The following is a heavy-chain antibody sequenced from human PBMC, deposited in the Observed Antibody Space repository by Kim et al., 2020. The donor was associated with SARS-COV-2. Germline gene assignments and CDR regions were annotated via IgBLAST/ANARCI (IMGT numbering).Heavy chain of an antibody. D-gene: IGHD6-25*01. CDR3: ARVARPGSKAFDI. V-gene: IGHV4-39*07. J-gene: IGHJ3*02. Sequence: YNPSLKSRVTISVDTSKNQCSLKLSSVTAADTAVYYCARVARPGSKAFDIWGQGTMVTVSS.